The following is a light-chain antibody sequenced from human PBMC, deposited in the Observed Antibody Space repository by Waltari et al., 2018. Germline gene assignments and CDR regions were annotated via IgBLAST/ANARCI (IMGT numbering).Light chain of an antibody. V-gene: IGLV3-1*01. CDR2: QDT. CDR3: QAWDSSNYVV. J-gene: IGLJ2*01. Sequence: SYELTQPPSVSVSPGQTASITCSGDNLGDKYACWYRQKPGQSPVLVIYQDTKRPSGIPERFSGSNSGSTATLTISGTQALDEADYYCQAWDSSNYVVFGGGTKLTVL. CDR1: NLGDKY.